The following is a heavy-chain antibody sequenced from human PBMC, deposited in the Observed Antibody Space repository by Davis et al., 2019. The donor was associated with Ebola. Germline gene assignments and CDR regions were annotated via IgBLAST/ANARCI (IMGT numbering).Heavy chain of an antibody. CDR2: ISGSGGST. Sequence: GGSLRLSCAASGFTFSSYAMSWVRQAPGKGLEWVSAISGSGGSTYYADSVKGRFTISRDNAKNSLYLQMNSLRAEDTAVYYCARDLDVLVVYASWGQGTLVTVSS. V-gene: IGHV3-23*01. CDR1: GFTFSSYA. CDR3: ARDLDVLVVYAS. J-gene: IGHJ4*02. D-gene: IGHD2-8*02.